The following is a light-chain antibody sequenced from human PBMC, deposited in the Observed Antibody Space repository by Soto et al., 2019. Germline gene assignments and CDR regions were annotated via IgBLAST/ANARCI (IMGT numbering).Light chain of an antibody. CDR1: QNIRNW. V-gene: IGKV1-5*03. J-gene: IGKJ4*01. Sequence: IQVTKSPSTLSASVGARVPITCRARQNIRNWLAWYQQQPGKAPHPLIYKASRLETGVPSRFSGSGSGTEFTLTISFLQPDDFATYYCQQYNSYSPLTFGGGTKVDIK. CDR3: QQYNSYSPLT. CDR2: KAS.